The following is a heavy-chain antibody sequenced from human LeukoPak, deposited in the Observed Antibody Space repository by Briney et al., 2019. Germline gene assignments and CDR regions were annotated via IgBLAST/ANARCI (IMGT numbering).Heavy chain of an antibody. D-gene: IGHD2-15*01. CDR2: ISATGGTT. CDR1: GFTFSSYA. Sequence: GGSLRLSCAASGFTFSSYAMSWVRQPPGKGLGWVSHISATGGTTYYADSVKGRFTISRDNSKNTLYLQMNSLRAEDTALYYCARQIGGNYYYYGMDVWGQGTTVTVSS. V-gene: IGHV3-23*01. CDR3: ARQIGGNYYYYGMDV. J-gene: IGHJ6*02.